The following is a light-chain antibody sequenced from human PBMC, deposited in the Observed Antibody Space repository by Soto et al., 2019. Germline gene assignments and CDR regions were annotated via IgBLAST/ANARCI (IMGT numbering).Light chain of an antibody. J-gene: IGKJ1*01. CDR2: SAS. CDR1: QSISGT. Sequence: EIVMTQSAATLSVSPEGRGTLSCTASQSISGTLASYQQKPGQAPRLLIYSASRRATGFPARFSGSGSAADFTLSISRLEPEDFAAYYCQQYGSSPPRTFGQGTKVDIK. V-gene: IGKV3-20*01. CDR3: QQYGSSPPRT.